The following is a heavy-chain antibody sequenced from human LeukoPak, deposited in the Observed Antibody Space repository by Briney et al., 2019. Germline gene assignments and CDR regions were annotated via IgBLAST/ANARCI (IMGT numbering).Heavy chain of an antibody. J-gene: IGHJ4*02. Sequence: ASVKVSCKASGYTFTSYNMHWVRQAPGQGLEWMGIINPSGGSTSYAQKFQGRVTMTRDTSTSTVYMEVISLRSEDTAVYYCARGLHGTPPGFDCWGQGTLVTVSS. V-gene: IGHV1-46*01. CDR3: ARGLHGTPPGFDC. CDR2: INPSGGST. D-gene: IGHD1-14*01. CDR1: GYTFTSYN.